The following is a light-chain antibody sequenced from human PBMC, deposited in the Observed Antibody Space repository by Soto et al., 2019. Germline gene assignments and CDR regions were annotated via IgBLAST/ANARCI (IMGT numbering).Light chain of an antibody. Sequence: QSVLTQPSSVSGDPGQTVTISCTGSGSNIGAGYNVHWYQQLPGTAPKLLIHGNSNRPSGVPDRFSASKSGTSASLAITGLQVEDDADYYCCSYATSSALVFGGGTKLTVL. CDR2: GNS. V-gene: IGLV1-40*01. J-gene: IGLJ2*01. CDR1: GSNIGAGYN. CDR3: CSYATSSALV.